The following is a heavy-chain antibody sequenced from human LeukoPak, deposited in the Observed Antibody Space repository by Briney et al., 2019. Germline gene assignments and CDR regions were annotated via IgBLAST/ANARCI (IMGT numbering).Heavy chain of an antibody. D-gene: IGHD1-26*01. CDR2: IYSGSST. Sequence: GGSLRLSCAASGFTVSSNYMSWVRQAPGKGLEWVSVIYSGSSTYYADSVKGRFTISRDNSKNTLYLQMNSLRAEDTAVYYCAKDLGDSGPTPDSDYWGQGTLVTVSS. CDR1: GFTVSSNY. CDR3: AKDLGDSGPTPDSDY. J-gene: IGHJ4*02. V-gene: IGHV3-53*01.